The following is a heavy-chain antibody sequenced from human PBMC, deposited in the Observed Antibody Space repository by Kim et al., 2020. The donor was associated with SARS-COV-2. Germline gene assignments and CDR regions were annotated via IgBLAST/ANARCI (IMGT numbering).Heavy chain of an antibody. V-gene: IGHV4-39*01. D-gene: IGHD6-13*01. J-gene: IGHJ4*01. Sequence: SETLSLTCTVSGGSISSSSYYWGWIRQPPGKGLEWIGSIYYSGSTYYNPSLKSRVTISVDTSKNQFSLKLSSVTAADTAVYYCARRSGSSWRGIFDYWG. CDR1: GGSISSSSYY. CDR2: IYYSGST. CDR3: ARRSGSSWRGIFDY.